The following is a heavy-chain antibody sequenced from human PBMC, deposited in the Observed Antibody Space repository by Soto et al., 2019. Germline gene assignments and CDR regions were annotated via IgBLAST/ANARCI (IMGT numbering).Heavy chain of an antibody. Sequence: QVQLVQSGAEVKKPGASVKVSCKASGYTFTSYGISWVRQAPGQGLEWMGWISAYNGNTNYAQKLQGRVTMTTDTPTSTAYMELRSLRSDDTAVYYCARVKSETYYGSGSSPDPWGQGTLVTVSS. CDR1: GYTFTSYG. J-gene: IGHJ5*02. V-gene: IGHV1-18*01. CDR2: ISAYNGNT. CDR3: ARVKSETYYGSGSSPDP. D-gene: IGHD3-10*01.